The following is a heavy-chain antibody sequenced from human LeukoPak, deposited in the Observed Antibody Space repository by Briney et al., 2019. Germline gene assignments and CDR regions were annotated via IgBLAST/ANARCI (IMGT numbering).Heavy chain of an antibody. CDR1: GFTFSTYR. V-gene: IGHV3-48*02. D-gene: IGHD6-19*01. CDR3: ARATSTSGPTFDY. J-gene: IGHJ4*02. CDR2: INTDSSTI. Sequence: QSGGSLRLSCAASGFTFSTYRMNWVRQAPGKGLEWLSYINTDSSTIYYTDSLKCRFTISRDNAKNSLYLQMNSLRDEDTAVYYCARATSTSGPTFDYWGQGTLVTVSS.